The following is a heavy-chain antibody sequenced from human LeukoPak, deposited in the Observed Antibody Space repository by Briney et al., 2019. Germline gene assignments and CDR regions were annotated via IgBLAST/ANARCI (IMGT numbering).Heavy chain of an antibody. Sequence: HTGGSLRLSCAASRFTFSSYWMNWVRQAPGKGLVWVSRIASDGSSTTYADSVKGPFSISRDNANNTLYLQMTSLRVEDTAVYYCARGRPHGNDYWGQGTLVTVSS. CDR1: RFTFSSYW. V-gene: IGHV3-74*01. D-gene: IGHD4-23*01. J-gene: IGHJ4*02. CDR3: ARGRPHGNDY. CDR2: IASDGSST.